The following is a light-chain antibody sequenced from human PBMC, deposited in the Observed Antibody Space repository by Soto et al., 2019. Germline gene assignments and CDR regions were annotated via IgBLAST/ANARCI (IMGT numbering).Light chain of an antibody. CDR3: QQYGSWPPT. J-gene: IGKJ3*01. Sequence: VMRQSPATLPVSPGHGPTLSSRASQSVSNNYLAWYQQKPGQAPRLLIYGATSRATGIPDMFSGSGSGTDFTLTISSLEPEDFAVYYCQQYGSWPPTVGTGTKVAIK. V-gene: IGKV3-20*01. CDR1: QSVSNNY. CDR2: GAT.